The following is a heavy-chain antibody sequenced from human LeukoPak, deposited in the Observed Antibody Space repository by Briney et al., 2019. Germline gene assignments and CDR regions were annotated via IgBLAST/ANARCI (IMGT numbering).Heavy chain of an antibody. V-gene: IGHV3-64*02. CDR3: ARGVAISSSDWYDTFDY. Sequence: PGGSLRLSCAASGFTFSNSAMYWVRQAPGKGLEFVSVISTNGDRTYYADSVKDRFTISRDNSKNTLYLQMGSLRADDMAVYYCARGVAISSSDWYDTFDYWGQGALVTISS. CDR1: GFTFSNSA. J-gene: IGHJ4*02. D-gene: IGHD6-19*01. CDR2: ISTNGDRT.